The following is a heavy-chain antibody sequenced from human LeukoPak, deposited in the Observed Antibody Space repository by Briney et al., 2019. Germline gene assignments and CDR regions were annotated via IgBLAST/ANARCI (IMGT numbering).Heavy chain of an antibody. Sequence: SETLSLTCTVSGGSISRSGYCWGWIRQPPGKGLEWIGSIDYSGSTYYNPSLKSRVTISVDTSKNQFSLKLSSVTAADTAVYYCARRLVVAATSDAFDIWGQGTMVTVSS. V-gene: IGHV4-39*01. CDR1: GGSISRSGYC. CDR2: IDYSGST. J-gene: IGHJ3*02. CDR3: ARRLVVAATSDAFDI. D-gene: IGHD2-15*01.